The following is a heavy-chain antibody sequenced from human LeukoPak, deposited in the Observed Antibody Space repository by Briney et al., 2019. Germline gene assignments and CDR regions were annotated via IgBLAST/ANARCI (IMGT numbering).Heavy chain of an antibody. CDR2: MNPNSGNT. J-gene: IGHJ6*02. CDR3: ARGCSSTSCYYATYYYYGMDI. V-gene: IGHV1-8*01. CDR1: GYTFTTYD. D-gene: IGHD2-2*01. Sequence: GASVKVSCKASGYTFTTYDINWVRQATGQGLEWMGWMNPNSGNTGYAQKFQGRVTMTRNTSISTAYMELSSLRSEDTAVYYCARGCSSTSCYYATYYYYGMDIWGQGTTVTVSS.